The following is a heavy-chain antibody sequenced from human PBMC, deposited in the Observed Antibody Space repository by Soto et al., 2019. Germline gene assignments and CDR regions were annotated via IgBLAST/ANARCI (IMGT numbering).Heavy chain of an antibody. CDR3: ATAALSKWELLPDDY. V-gene: IGHV1-24*01. CDR2: FDPEDGET. Sequence: GASVKVSCKVSGYTLTELSMHWVRQAPGKGLEWMGGFDPEDGETIYAQKFQGRVTMTEDTSTDTAYMELSSLRSEDTAVYYCATAALSKWELLPDDYWGQGTLVTVSS. CDR1: GYTLTELS. J-gene: IGHJ4*02. D-gene: IGHD1-26*01.